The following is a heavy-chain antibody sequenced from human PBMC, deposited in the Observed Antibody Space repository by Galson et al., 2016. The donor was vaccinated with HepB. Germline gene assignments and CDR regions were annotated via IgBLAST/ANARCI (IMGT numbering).Heavy chain of an antibody. V-gene: IGHV4-4*02. Sequence: SETLSLTCTVSGASINGSNWWTWVRQAPGRGPEWIGEIYHSGTSNNNPFLSSRFTLSIDKSRSQFFLNLTSVTAADTAVYYCARAAVVPGARMVFDPWGQGTLVTVSS. D-gene: IGHD2-2*01. CDR3: ARAAVVPGARMVFDP. CDR2: IYHSGTS. CDR1: GASINGSNW. J-gene: IGHJ5*02.